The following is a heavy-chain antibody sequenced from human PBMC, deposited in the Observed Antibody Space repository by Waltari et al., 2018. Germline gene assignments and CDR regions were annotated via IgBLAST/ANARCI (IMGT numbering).Heavy chain of an antibody. CDR1: GGSFSGYY. J-gene: IGHJ6*02. D-gene: IGHD4-4*01. V-gene: IGHV4-34*01. Sequence: QVQLQQWGAGLLKPSETLSLTCAVYGGSFSGYYSSWIRQPPGQGLEWIGEINHSGSTNYNPSLKSRVTISVDTSKNQFSLKLSSVTAADTAVYYCARWGGSNYVYYYYYGMDVWGQGTTVTVSS. CDR3: ARWGGSNYVYYYYYGMDV. CDR2: INHSGST.